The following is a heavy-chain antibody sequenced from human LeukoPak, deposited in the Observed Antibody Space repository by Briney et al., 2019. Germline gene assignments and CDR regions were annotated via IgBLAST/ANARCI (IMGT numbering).Heavy chain of an antibody. V-gene: IGHV4-34*01. D-gene: IGHD6-19*01. J-gene: IGHJ5*02. Sequence: SETLSLTCAVYGGSFSGYYWSWIRQPPGKGLEWIGEINHSGSTNYNPSLKSRVTISVDTSKNQFSLKLSSVTAADTAVYYCARDRSSGPRMFDPWGQGTLVTVSS. CDR1: GGSFSGYY. CDR2: INHSGST. CDR3: ARDRSSGPRMFDP.